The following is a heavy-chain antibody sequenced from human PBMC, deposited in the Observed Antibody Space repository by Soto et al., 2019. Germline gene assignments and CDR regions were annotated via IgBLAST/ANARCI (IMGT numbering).Heavy chain of an antibody. CDR1: GFTFNSYS. CDR2: ISSSSSHI. D-gene: IGHD5-12*01. J-gene: IGHJ4*02. V-gene: IGHV3-21*02. Sequence: EVQLVESGGGLVKPGGSLRLSCAASGFTFNSYSMNWVRQAPGKGLEWVSSISSSSSHIYYADSVKGRFIISRDNAKNSLYLQMNSLRAEDTAVYYCARESLSGYDYGSGWSSWGQGTLVTVSS. CDR3: ARESLSGYDYGSGWSS.